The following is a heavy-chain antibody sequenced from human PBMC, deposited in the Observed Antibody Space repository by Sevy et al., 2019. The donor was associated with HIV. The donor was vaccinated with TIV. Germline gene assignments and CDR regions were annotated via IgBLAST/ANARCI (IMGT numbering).Heavy chain of an antibody. D-gene: IGHD1-1*01. Sequence: GSLRLSCAASGFTFSSYRMTWVRQAPGKGLEWVSCISSNSGYINYADSVKGRFTISRDNAKNLLYLQMDSLRAEDTAVYYCARAVLEMSTWRSDYWGQGTLVTVSS. J-gene: IGHJ4*02. CDR3: ARAVLEMSTWRSDY. CDR2: ISSNSGYI. CDR1: GFTFSSYR. V-gene: IGHV3-21*01.